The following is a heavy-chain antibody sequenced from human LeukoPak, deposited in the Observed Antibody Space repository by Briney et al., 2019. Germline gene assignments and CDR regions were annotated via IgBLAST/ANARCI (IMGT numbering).Heavy chain of an antibody. Sequence: SETLSLTCTVSGGSLSSGDYYWSWIRQPPGKGLEWIGYIYYSGITYYNLSLRSRFTISVDTSKNQFSLKLSSVTAADTAVYYCARFTYWYFDLWGRGTLVTVSS. CDR1: GGSLSSGDYY. CDR3: ARFTYWYFDL. J-gene: IGHJ2*01. V-gene: IGHV4-30-4*08. CDR2: IYYSGIT.